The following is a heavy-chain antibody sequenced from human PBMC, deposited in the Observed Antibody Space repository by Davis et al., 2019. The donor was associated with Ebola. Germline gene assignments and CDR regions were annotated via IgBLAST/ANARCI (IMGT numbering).Heavy chain of an antibody. CDR1: GYTFTNYY. J-gene: IGHJ4*02. CDR2: INPSGGRT. Sequence: ASVKVSCKASGYTFTNYYMHWVRQAPGQGLEWMGIINPSGGRTSYAQKFQGRVTMTSDTATTTAYMEVGSLRSDDTAVYYCARAQFPTTSDHWGQGTLVTVSS. CDR3: ARAQFPTTSDH. D-gene: IGHD1-1*01. V-gene: IGHV1-46*01.